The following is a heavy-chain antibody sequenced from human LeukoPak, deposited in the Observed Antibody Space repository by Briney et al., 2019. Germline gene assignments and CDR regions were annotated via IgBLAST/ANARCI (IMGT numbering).Heavy chain of an antibody. CDR3: ARGSPYGY. CDR2: INYSGST. V-gene: IGHV4-39*07. D-gene: IGHD4-17*01. J-gene: IGHJ4*02. Sequence: SETLSLTCTVSGGSISSRSYDWGWIRQPPGKGLGYIGSINYSGSTYYNPSLKSRLTISIDTSKNQFSLKLSSVTAADTAVYYCARGSPYGYWGQGTLVTVSS. CDR1: GGSISSRSYD.